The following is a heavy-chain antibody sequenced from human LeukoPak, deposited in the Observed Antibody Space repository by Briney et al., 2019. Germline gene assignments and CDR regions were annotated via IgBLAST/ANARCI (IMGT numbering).Heavy chain of an antibody. J-gene: IGHJ6*03. Sequence: GGSLRLSCAASGFSFENYNMNWVRQAPGKGLEWVGRIKSKTDGGTTDYAAPVKGRFTISRDDSKNTLYLQMNSLKTEDTAVYYCTTLEVGPNYYYYYMDVWGKGTTVTVSS. V-gene: IGHV3-15*01. D-gene: IGHD1-26*01. CDR1: GFSFENYN. CDR2: IKSKTDGGTT. CDR3: TTLEVGPNYYYYYMDV.